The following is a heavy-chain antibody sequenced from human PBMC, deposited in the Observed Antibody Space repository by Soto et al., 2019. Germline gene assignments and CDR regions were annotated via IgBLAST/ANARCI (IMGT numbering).Heavy chain of an antibody. CDR2: INHSRST. CDR3: ARYLDGRRDWFNT. CDR1: GGSFSGYY. J-gene: IGHJ5*02. D-gene: IGHD3-9*01. Sequence: SETLSLTFAVYGGSFSGYYWSWIRQPPGKGLEWIGEINHSRSTNYNQSSKRRVTISVDTSKNQCSLKLSSVTAADKAVYYCARYLDGRRDWFNTWGRGTLVPVAS. V-gene: IGHV4-34*01.